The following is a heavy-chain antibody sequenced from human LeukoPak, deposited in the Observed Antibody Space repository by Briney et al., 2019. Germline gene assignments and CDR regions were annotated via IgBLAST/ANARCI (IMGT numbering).Heavy chain of an antibody. CDR1: GFTFSSYA. V-gene: IGHV3-23*01. CDR3: AKDLGYGDYVSLDY. CDR2: ISGSGGST. J-gene: IGHJ4*02. D-gene: IGHD4-17*01. Sequence: GGSLRLSCAASGFTFSSYAMSWVRQAPGKGLEWVSAISGSGGSTYYADSVKGRFTISRDNPKNTLYLQMNSLRAEDTAVYYCAKDLGYGDYVSLDYWGQGTLVTVSS.